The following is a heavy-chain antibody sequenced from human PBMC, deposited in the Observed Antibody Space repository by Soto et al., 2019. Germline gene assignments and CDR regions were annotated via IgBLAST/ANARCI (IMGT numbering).Heavy chain of an antibody. V-gene: IGHV4-30-2*01. D-gene: IGHD2-2*01. CDR3: ARGGESVPAAMNWFDP. CDR2: IYHSGST. Sequence: QLQLQESGSALVKPSQTLSLTCAVSGGSISSGGYSWSWIRQPPGKGLEWSGYIYHSGSTYSNQSRESLVTKSVDRSKNQFSLKLSSVTAADTAVYYGARGGESVPAAMNWFDPWGQGTLVTVSS. CDR1: GGSISSGGYS. J-gene: IGHJ5*02.